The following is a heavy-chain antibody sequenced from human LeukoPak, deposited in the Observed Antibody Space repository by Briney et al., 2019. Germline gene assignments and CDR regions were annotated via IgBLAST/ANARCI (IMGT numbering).Heavy chain of an antibody. J-gene: IGHJ6*02. V-gene: IGHV3-21*01. CDR1: GFTFSSYS. CDR2: ISSSSSYI. Sequence: GGSLRLSCAASGFTFSSYSMNWVRQAPGKGLGRVSSISSSSSYIYYADSVKGRFTISRDNAKNSLYLQMNSLRAEDTAVYYCARSDYYYGMDVWGQGTTVTVSS. CDR3: ARSDYYYGMDV.